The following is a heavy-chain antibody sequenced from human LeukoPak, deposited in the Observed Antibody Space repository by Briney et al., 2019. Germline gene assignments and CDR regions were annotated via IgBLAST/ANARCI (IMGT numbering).Heavy chain of an antibody. V-gene: IGHV3-23*01. CDR2: ISGSGGST. J-gene: IGHJ4*02. CDR1: GFTFSSYA. Sequence: GGSLRLSCAASGFTFSSYAMSWVRQAPGKGLEWVSAISGSGGSTYYADSVKGRFTISRDNSKNTLYLQMNGLRAEDTAVYYCAKDDGSLAAAGDPHYFDYWGQGTLVTVSS. D-gene: IGHD6-13*01. CDR3: AKDDGSLAAAGDPHYFDY.